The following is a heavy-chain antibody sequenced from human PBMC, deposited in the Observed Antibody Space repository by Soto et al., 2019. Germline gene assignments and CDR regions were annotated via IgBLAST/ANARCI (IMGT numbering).Heavy chain of an antibody. Sequence: EVQLVESGGGLIQPGGSLRLSCAVSGFTVSNNYMSWVRQAPGKGLEGVSVIYSGGYTAYGDSVKGRFTISRDNSKNTLYLQKNGRGAGAPAGFSWATHPGGGGYWGQGTLVTVSS. CDR1: GFTVSNNY. D-gene: IGHD3-10*01. V-gene: IGHV3-53*01. CDR2: IYSGGYT. J-gene: IGHJ4*02. CDR3: ATHPGGGGY.